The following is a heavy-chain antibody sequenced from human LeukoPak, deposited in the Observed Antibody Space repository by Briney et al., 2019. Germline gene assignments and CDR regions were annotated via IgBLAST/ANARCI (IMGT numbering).Heavy chain of an antibody. CDR1: GGSISSYY. V-gene: IGHV4-4*07. CDR3: ARDPHDYGEFDY. CDR2: IYTSGST. D-gene: IGHD4-17*01. Sequence: SETLSLTCTVSGGSISSYYWSWIRQPAGKGLEWIGRIYTSGSTNYSPSLKSRVTMSVDTSKNQFSLKLSSVTAADTAVYYCARDPHDYGEFDYWGQGTLVTVSS. J-gene: IGHJ4*02.